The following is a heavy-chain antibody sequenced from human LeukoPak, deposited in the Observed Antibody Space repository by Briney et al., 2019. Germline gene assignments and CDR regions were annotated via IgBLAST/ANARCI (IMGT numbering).Heavy chain of an antibody. Sequence: SETLSLTCSVSGGSISLSYYYWGWIRQPPGKALEWIGYIYYSGSTNYNPSLKSRLTISVDTSKNQFSLKLSSVTAADTAVYYCARETSQKGAHYMDVWGKGTTVTISS. V-gene: IGHV4-61*01. CDR3: ARETSQKGAHYMDV. CDR2: IYYSGST. J-gene: IGHJ6*03. CDR1: GGSISLSYYY. D-gene: IGHD3-16*01.